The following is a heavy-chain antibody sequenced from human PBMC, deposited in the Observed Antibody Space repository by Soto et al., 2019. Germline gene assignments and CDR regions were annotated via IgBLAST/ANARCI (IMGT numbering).Heavy chain of an antibody. CDR1: GFIVSANY. CDR3: AKATGSSWFATFDG. Sequence: PGGSLRLSCAASGFIVSANYMSWVRQAPGKGLEWVSLIYSGGNTYYADSVKGRFTISRDHSKNTLYLQMNSLRAEDTAVYYCAKATGSSWFATFDGWGRGTLVTVYS. J-gene: IGHJ4*02. CDR2: IYSGGNT. V-gene: IGHV3-53*01. D-gene: IGHD6-13*01.